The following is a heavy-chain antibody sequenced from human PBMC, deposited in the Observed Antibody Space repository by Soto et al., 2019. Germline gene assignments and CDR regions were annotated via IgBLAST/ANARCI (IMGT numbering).Heavy chain of an antibody. CDR1: GGSISSGDYY. D-gene: IGHD1-1*01. CDR3: ARAACRYDHMNEFDY. J-gene: IGHJ4*02. CDR2: IYYSGST. V-gene: IGHV4-31*02. Sequence: PSETLSLTCTVSGGSISSGDYYWSWVRQPPGKGLEWIGYIYYSGSTYYNPSLKSRVTISVDTSKNQFSLKLSSVTAADTAVYYCARAACRYDHMNEFDYWSQGTLVTVSS.